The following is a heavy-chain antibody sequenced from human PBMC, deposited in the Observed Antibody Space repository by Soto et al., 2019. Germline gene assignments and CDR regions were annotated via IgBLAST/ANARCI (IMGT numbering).Heavy chain of an antibody. CDR2: ISAYNGNT. V-gene: IGHV1-18*01. CDR3: ARDREQLAYHSYGMDV. D-gene: IGHD5-18*01. Sequence: GASVKASCKASGYTFTSYGISWVRQAPGQGPEWMGWISAYNGNTNYAQKLQGRVTMTTDTSTSTAYMELRSLRSDDTPVYYCARDREQLAYHSYGMDVWGQGITVTVCS. J-gene: IGHJ6*02. CDR1: GYTFTSYG.